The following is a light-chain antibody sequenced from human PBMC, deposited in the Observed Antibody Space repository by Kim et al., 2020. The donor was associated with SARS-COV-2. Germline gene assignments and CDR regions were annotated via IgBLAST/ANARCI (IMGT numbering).Light chain of an antibody. CDR1: SSNIGAGYD. CDR2: GNS. Sequence: VTISCAGSSSNIGAGYDVHWYQQLPGTAPKLLIYGNSNRPSGVPDRFSGSESGTSASLAITGLQAEDEADYYCQSYDSSLSGSVVFGGGTKLTVL. V-gene: IGLV1-40*01. J-gene: IGLJ2*01. CDR3: QSYDSSLSGSVV.